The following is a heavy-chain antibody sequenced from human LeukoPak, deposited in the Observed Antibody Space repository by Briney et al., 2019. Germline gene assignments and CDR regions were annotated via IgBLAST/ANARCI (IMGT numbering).Heavy chain of an antibody. V-gene: IGHV3-74*01. CDR3: ARDRRYDFWSGPSGY. CDR2: INSDGSST. D-gene: IGHD3-3*01. Sequence: GGSLRLSCAASGFTFSSYWMHWVRQAPGEGLVWVSRINSDGSSTSYADSVKGRFTISRDNAKNTLYLQMNSLRAEDTAVYYCARDRRYDFWSGPSGYWGQGTLVTVSS. CDR1: GFTFSSYW. J-gene: IGHJ4*02.